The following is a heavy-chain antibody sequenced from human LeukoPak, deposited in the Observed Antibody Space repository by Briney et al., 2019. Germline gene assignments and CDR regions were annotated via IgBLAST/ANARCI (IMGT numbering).Heavy chain of an antibody. CDR2: IYYSGST. CDR3: ARHFLYPYDSSGGPFDY. V-gene: IGHV4-39*01. Sequence: PLETLSLTCTVSGGSIGSSSYYWGWIRQPPGKGLEWIGSIYYSGSTYYNPSLKSRVTISVDTSKNQFSLKLSSVTAADTAVYYCARHFLYPYDSSGGPFDYWGQGTLVTVSS. J-gene: IGHJ4*02. CDR1: GGSIGSSSYY. D-gene: IGHD3-22*01.